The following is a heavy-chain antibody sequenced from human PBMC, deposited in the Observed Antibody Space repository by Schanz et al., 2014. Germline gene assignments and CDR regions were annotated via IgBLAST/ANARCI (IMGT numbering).Heavy chain of an antibody. J-gene: IGHJ4*02. CDR3: ARDNYDGSGSCAY. CDR2: IKQDGSEK. D-gene: IGHD3-10*01. Sequence: VQLVESGGGLVKPGGSLRLSCGGSGFTFSKYWMSWVRQAPGKGLEWVANIKQDGSEKYYVDAVKGRFTISRDNAKNSMYLHMKSLRGEDTAVYYCARDNYDGSGSCAYWGQGTLVTVSS. V-gene: IGHV3-7*04. CDR1: GFTFSKYW.